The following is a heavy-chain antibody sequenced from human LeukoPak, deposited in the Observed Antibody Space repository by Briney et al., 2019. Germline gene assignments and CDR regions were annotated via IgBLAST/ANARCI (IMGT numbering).Heavy chain of an antibody. Sequence: QPGRSLRLSCAASGFAFSSYAMHWVRQAPGKGLEWVAVISNDGSKKYYADSLKGRFTISRDNSKNTLYLQVDSLRVEDTAMYYCARVGNGDFLRYHFDLWGQGTLVTVSS. CDR1: GFAFSSYA. CDR3: ARVGNGDFLRYHFDL. D-gene: IGHD4-17*01. J-gene: IGHJ4*02. V-gene: IGHV3-30-3*01. CDR2: ISNDGSKK.